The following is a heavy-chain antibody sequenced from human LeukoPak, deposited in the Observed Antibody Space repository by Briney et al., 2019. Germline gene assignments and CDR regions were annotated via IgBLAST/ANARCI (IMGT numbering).Heavy chain of an antibody. J-gene: IGHJ4*02. CDR3: ARAPYGSGSHFDY. D-gene: IGHD3-10*01. CDR2: ISGSGGST. Sequence: GGSLRLSCAVSGFTFRNYGMTWVRQAPGKGLEWVSGISGSGGSTYYGGSVKGRFTISRDNAKNSLYLQMNSLRAEDTALYHCARAPYGSGSHFDYWGQGTLVTVSS. V-gene: IGHV3-23*01. CDR1: GFTFRNYG.